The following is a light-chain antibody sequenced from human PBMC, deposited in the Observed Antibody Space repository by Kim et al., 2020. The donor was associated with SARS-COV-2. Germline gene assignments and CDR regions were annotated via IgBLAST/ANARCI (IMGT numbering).Light chain of an antibody. CDR3: GADHGSGSNFLVV. J-gene: IGLJ2*01. CDR2: VGTGGIVG. V-gene: IGLV9-49*01. CDR1: SGYSKYN. Sequence: CTLSSGYSKYNVDWYQQGPGKGPRFVMRVGTGGIVGSRGDGIPDRFSVLGSGLNRYLTIKNIQEEDESDYHCGADHGSGSNFLVVFGGGTQLTVL.